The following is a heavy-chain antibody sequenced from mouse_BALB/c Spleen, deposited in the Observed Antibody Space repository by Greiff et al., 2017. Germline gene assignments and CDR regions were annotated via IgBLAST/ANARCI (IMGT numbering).Heavy chain of an antibody. D-gene: IGHD2-14*01. J-gene: IGHJ4*01. V-gene: IGHV5-17*02. CDR1: GFTFSSFG. CDR2: ISSGSSTI. CDR3: ARRSDYRYENAMDY. Sequence: DVKLVESGGGLVQPGGSRKLSCAASGFTFSSFGMHWVRQAPEKGLEWVAYISSGSSTIYYADTVKGRFTISRDNPKNTLFLQMTSLRSEDTAMYYCARRSDYRYENAMDYWGQGTSVTVSS.